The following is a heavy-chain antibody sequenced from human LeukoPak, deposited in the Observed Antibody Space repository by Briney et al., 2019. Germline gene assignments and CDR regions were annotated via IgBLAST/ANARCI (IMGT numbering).Heavy chain of an antibody. V-gene: IGHV3-30*18. D-gene: IGHD3-22*01. CDR1: GFTFSSYG. CDR2: ISYDGSNK. J-gene: IGHJ4*02. CDR3: AKARSGYYYWIDY. Sequence: PGGSLRLSCAASGFTFSSYGMHWVRQAPGKGLEWVAVISYDGSNKYYADSVKGRFTISRDNSKNTLYLQMNSLRAEDTAVYYCAKARSGYYYWIDYWGQGTLVTVSS.